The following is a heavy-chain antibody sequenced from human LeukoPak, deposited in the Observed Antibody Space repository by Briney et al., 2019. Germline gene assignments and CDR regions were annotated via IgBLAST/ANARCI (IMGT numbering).Heavy chain of an antibody. J-gene: IGHJ4*02. CDR3: AKETSITGAGDF. CDR1: GGSISSYY. CDR2: ISYSGST. Sequence: SETLSLTCTVSGGSISSYYWSWIRQPPGKGLEWIGYISYSGSTNYNPSLKSRVTISVDTSKNQFSLKLSSVTAADTAVYYCAKETSITGAGDFWGQGALVTVSS. V-gene: IGHV4-59*01. D-gene: IGHD1-20*01.